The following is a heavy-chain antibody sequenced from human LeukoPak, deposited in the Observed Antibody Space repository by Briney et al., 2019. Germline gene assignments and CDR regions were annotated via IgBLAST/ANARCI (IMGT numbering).Heavy chain of an antibody. V-gene: IGHV3-33*01. Sequence: GRSLRLSCAASGFTFSSYGMHWVRQAPGKGLEWVAVIWYDGSNKYYADSVKGRFTTSRDNSKNTLYLQMNSLRAEDTAVFYCARGGSGSYVYYFDYWGQGTLVTVSS. CDR3: ARGGSGSYVYYFDY. J-gene: IGHJ4*02. D-gene: IGHD3-10*01. CDR1: GFTFSSYG. CDR2: IWYDGSNK.